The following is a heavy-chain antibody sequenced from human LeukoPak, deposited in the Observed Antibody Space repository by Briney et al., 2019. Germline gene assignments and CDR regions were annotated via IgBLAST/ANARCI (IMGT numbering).Heavy chain of an antibody. CDR1: GGSISSTDYY. V-gene: IGHV4-39*01. CDR2: IFYRGST. J-gene: IGHJ5*02. Sequence: SETLSLTCTVSGGSISSTDYYWGWIRQPPGKGLEWVGSIFYRGSTSYNPSLKSRVAISVDTSKNQFPLRLSSVTAADTAVYHCARHGGIQYDWFAPWGQGTLVTVSS. CDR3: ARHGGIQYDWFAP. D-gene: IGHD3-16*01.